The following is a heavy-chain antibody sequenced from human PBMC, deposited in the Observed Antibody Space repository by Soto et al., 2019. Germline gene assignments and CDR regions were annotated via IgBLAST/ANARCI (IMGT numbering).Heavy chain of an antibody. J-gene: IGHJ5*02. V-gene: IGHV1-69*08. CDR1: GGTFISYT. CDR2: IIPILGIA. Sequence: QVQLVQSGAEVKKPGSSVKVSCKASGGTFISYTISWVRQAPGQGLEWMGRIIPILGIANYAQKFQGRVTITADKSTSTAYMELSSLRSEDTAVYYCARDSTYYYDSSGYFHWFDPWGQGTLVTVSS. D-gene: IGHD3-22*01. CDR3: ARDSTYYYDSSGYFHWFDP.